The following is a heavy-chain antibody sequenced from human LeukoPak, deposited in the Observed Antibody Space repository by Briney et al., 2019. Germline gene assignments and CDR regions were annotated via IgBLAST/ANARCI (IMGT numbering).Heavy chain of an antibody. CDR3: ARCNHGVLYAYYYDSSGYYYYYYMDV. CDR1: GYSISSGYY. D-gene: IGHD3-22*01. J-gene: IGHJ6*03. Sequence: SETLSLTCTVSGYSISSGYYWGWIRQPPGKGLEWIGSIYHSGSTYYNPSLKSRVTISVDTSKNQFSLKLSSVTAADTAVYYCARCNHGVLYAYYYDSSGYYYYYYMDVWGKGTTVTVSS. CDR2: IYHSGST. V-gene: IGHV4-38-2*02.